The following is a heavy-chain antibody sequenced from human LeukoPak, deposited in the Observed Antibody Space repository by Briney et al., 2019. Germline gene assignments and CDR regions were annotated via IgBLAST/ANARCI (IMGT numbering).Heavy chain of an antibody. V-gene: IGHV3-74*01. D-gene: IGHD3-3*01. J-gene: IGHJ5*02. CDR3: ARSREYYDFWSGSENWFDP. Sequence: GGSLRLSCAAPGFTFSSYWMHWVRQAPGKGLVWVSRINSDGSSTSYADSVKGRFTISRDNAKNTLYLQMNSLRAEDTAVYYCARSREYYDFWSGSENWFDPWGQGTLVTVSS. CDR1: GFTFSSYW. CDR2: INSDGSST.